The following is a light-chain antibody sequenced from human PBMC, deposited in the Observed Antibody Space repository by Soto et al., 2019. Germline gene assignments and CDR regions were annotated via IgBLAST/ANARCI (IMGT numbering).Light chain of an antibody. CDR2: GAS. J-gene: IGKJ4*01. Sequence: ELVLTEAAATLTESAGERVTLSCRASQSVDSNLAWVQQKHGQAPRLVIHGASTMATGIPARFTGSGSGTDFSLTISILLSEDSAVYYCQQYGYWPLTFGGGTKVDIK. CDR3: QQYGYWPLT. V-gene: IGKV3-15*01. CDR1: QSVDSN.